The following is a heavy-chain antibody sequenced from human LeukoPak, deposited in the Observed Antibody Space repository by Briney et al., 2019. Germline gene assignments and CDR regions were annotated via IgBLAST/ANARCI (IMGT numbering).Heavy chain of an antibody. Sequence: PGGSLRLSCAASGFIFSDHYMDWVRQAPGKGLEWVGRIRHKADGYTTEYAASVKGRFTISRDDSKNSLYLQMNSLRAEDTAVYYCAKDQSYSTSAFDYWGQGTLVTVSS. CDR2: IRHKADGYTT. D-gene: IGHD6-6*01. V-gene: IGHV3-72*01. J-gene: IGHJ4*02. CDR1: GFIFSDHY. CDR3: AKDQSYSTSAFDY.